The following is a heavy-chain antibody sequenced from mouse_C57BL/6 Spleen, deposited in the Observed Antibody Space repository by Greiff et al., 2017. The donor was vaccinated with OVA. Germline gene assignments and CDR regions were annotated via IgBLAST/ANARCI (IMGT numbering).Heavy chain of an antibody. CDR1: GYAFTNYL. CDR3: ARQGYSNHPWCAY. D-gene: IGHD2-5*01. CDR2: INPGSGGT. V-gene: IGHV1-54*01. J-gene: IGHJ3*01. Sequence: QVQLQQSGAELVRPGTSVKVSCKASGYAFTNYLIEWVKQRPGQGLEWIGVINPGSGGTNYNEKFKGKATLTADKSSSTAYMQLSSLTSEDSAVYFCARQGYSNHPWCAYWGQGTLVTVSA.